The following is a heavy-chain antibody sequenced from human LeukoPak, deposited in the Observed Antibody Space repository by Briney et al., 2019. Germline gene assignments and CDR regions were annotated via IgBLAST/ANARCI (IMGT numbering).Heavy chain of an antibody. J-gene: IGHJ4*02. CDR3: AREDYGDFPFDY. CDR1: GFTFSSYS. D-gene: IGHD4-17*01. Sequence: GGSLRLCCAASGFTFSSYSMNWVRQAAGKGLEWVSSISSSSSYIYYADSVKGRFTISRDNAKNSLYLQMNSLRAEDTAVYYCAREDYGDFPFDYWGQGTLVTVSS. CDR2: ISSSSSYI. V-gene: IGHV3-21*01.